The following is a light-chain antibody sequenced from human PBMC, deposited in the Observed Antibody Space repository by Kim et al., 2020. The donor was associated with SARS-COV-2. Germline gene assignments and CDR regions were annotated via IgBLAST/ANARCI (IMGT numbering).Light chain of an antibody. CDR1: KLGDKY. Sequence: SVSPGQTASITCSGDKLGDKYARWYQQKPGQSPVLVIYQDSKRPSGIPERFSGSNSGNTANLTISGTQAMDEADYYCQAWDSSTAEFGGGTQLTVL. CDR3: QAWDSSTAE. CDR2: QDS. J-gene: IGLJ2*01. V-gene: IGLV3-1*01.